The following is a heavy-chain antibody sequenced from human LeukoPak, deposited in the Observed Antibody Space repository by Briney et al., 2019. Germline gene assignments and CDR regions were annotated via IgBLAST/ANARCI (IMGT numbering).Heavy chain of an antibody. V-gene: IGHV1-69*05. Sequence: SVKVSCKASGGTFSSYAISWVRQAPGQGLEWMGGIIPIFGTANYAQKFQGRVTITTDESTSTAYMELSSLRSEDTAVYYCARGGWSYSSQQAFDIWGQGTMVTVSS. CDR3: ARGGWSYSSQQAFDI. D-gene: IGHD6-13*01. J-gene: IGHJ3*02. CDR2: IIPIFGTA. CDR1: GGTFSSYA.